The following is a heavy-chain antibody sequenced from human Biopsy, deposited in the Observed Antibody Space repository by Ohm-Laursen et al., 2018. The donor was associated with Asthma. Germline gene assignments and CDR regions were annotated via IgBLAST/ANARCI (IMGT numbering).Heavy chain of an antibody. CDR2: ISAYNGNT. J-gene: IGHJ6*02. V-gene: IGHV1-18*01. Sequence: ASVKVSCKASGYNFIRHPLSWVRQAPGQGLEWMGWISAYNGNTNYAQKLQGRVTMTTDTSTSTAYMELRSLRFDDTAIYYCARPSPNRDILYYYYHMDVWGQGTTVIVSS. CDR1: GYNFIRHP. CDR3: ARPSPNRDILYYYYHMDV. D-gene: IGHD3-3*02.